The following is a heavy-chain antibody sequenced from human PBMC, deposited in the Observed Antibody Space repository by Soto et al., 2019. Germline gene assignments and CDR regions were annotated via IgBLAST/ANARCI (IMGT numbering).Heavy chain of an antibody. V-gene: IGHV1-69*13. Sequence: SVKVSCKASGGTFSSYAISWVRQAPGQGLEWMGGIIPIFGTANYAQKFQGRVTITADESTSTAYMELSSLRSEDTAVYYCARDNSDGSRRGAFDIWGQGTMVTVSS. D-gene: IGHD2-15*01. J-gene: IGHJ3*02. CDR1: GGTFSSYA. CDR3: ARDNSDGSRRGAFDI. CDR2: IIPIFGTA.